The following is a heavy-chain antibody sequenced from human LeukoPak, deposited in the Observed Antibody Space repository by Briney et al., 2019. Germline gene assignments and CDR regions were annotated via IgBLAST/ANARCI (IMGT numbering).Heavy chain of an antibody. Sequence: PSETLSLTCTVSGGSISSYYWSWIRQPPGKGLEWIGYIYYSGSTNYNPSLKSRVTISVDTSKNQFSLKLSSVTAADTAVYCCARDRMGAILYFDSWGQGTLVTVSS. CDR3: ARDRMGAILYFDS. V-gene: IGHV4-59*01. CDR2: IYYSGST. J-gene: IGHJ4*02. CDR1: GGSISSYY. D-gene: IGHD1-26*01.